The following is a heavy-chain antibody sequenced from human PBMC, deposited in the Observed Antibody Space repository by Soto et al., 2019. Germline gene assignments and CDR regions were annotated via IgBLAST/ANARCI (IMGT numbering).Heavy chain of an antibody. V-gene: IGHV2-5*02. Sequence: SGPTLVNRTQTLTVTCTFYRFSLSTSGVGVGWIRQPPGKALEWLALIYWDDDKRYSPSLKSRLTITKDTSKNQVVLTMTNMDPVDTATYYCAHRPSYCSGGSCYSGFDYWGQGTLVTVSS. CDR2: IYWDDDK. J-gene: IGHJ4*02. CDR3: AHRPSYCSGGSCYSGFDY. CDR1: RFSLSTSGVG. D-gene: IGHD2-15*01.